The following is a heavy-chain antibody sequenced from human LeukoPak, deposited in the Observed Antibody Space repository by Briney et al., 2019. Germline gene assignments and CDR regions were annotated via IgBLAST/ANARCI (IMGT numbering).Heavy chain of an antibody. V-gene: IGHV1-8*03. CDR3: AMSNYRTSHCYDY. Sequence: ASVKVSCKASGYTFTSYDINWVRQATGQGLEWMGWMNPNSGSTGYAQKFQGRVTITRNTSISTAYMELSSLRSDDTAVYYCAMSNYRTSHCYDYWGQGTLVTVSS. J-gene: IGHJ4*02. CDR1: GYTFTSYD. CDR2: MNPNSGST. D-gene: IGHD2-2*01.